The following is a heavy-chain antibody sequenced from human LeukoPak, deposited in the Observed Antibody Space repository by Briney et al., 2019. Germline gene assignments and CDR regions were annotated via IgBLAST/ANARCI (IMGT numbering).Heavy chain of an antibody. Sequence: GGPLRLSCAASGFTFSSYGMHWVRQAPGKGLEWVAVIWYDGSNKYYADSVKGRFTISRDNSKNTLYLQMNSLRAEDTAVYYCARGGYSSSRDSFDYWGQGTLVTVSS. CDR1: GFTFSSYG. V-gene: IGHV3-33*01. CDR3: ARGGYSSSRDSFDY. CDR2: IWYDGSNK. J-gene: IGHJ4*02. D-gene: IGHD6-13*01.